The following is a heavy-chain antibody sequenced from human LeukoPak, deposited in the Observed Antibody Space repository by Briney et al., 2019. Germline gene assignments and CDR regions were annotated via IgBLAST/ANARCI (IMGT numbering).Heavy chain of an antibody. D-gene: IGHD6-19*01. V-gene: IGHV1-3*01. CDR3: ARGLSSGWYIVHFDY. CDR1: GYTFTSYA. Sequence: ASVKVSCKASGYTFTSYAMHWVRQAPGQRLEWMGWINAGNGNTKYSQKFQGRVTITRDTSASTAYMELSSLRSEDTAVYYCARGLSSGWYIVHFDYWGQGTLVTVSS. CDR2: INAGNGNT. J-gene: IGHJ4*02.